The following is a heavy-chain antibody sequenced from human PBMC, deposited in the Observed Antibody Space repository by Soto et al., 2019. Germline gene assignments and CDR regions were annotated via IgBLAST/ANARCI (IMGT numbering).Heavy chain of an antibody. J-gene: IGHJ6*02. D-gene: IGHD3-22*01. CDR2: IYSGGST. CDR3: ASLYYYDSSGWGMDV. Sequence: LRLSCAASGFTVSSNYMSWVRQAPGKGLEWVSVIYSGGSTYYADSVKGRFTISRDNSKNTLYLQMNSLRAEDTAVYYCASLYYYDSSGWGMDVWGQGTTVTVSS. CDR1: GFTVSSNY. V-gene: IGHV3-53*01.